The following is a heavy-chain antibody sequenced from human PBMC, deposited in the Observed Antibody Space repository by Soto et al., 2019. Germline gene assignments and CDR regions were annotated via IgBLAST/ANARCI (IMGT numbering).Heavy chain of an antibody. J-gene: IGHJ4*02. CDR3: ARLSHYYDSSGYYHFDY. CDR2: IYYSGST. Sequence: SETLSLTCTVSGGSISSYYWSWIRQPPGKGLEWIGCIYYSGSTNYNPSLKSRVTISVDTSKNQFSLKLSSVTAADTAVYYCARLSHYYDSSGYYHFDYWGQGTLVTVSS. CDR1: GGSISSYY. D-gene: IGHD3-22*01. V-gene: IGHV4-59*08.